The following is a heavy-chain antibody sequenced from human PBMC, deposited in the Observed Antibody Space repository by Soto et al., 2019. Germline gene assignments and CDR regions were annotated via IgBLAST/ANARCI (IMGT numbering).Heavy chain of an antibody. Sequence: GGSLRLSCAASGFTFSGSAMHWVRQASGKGLEWVGRIRSKANSYATAYAASVKGRFTISRDDSKNTAYLQMNSLKTEDTAVYYCTRHRLGSPGGYQLLTNNFDPWGQGTLVTVSS. CDR2: IRSKANSYAT. CDR1: GFTFSGSA. V-gene: IGHV3-73*01. D-gene: IGHD2-2*01. J-gene: IGHJ5*02. CDR3: TRHRLGSPGGYQLLTNNFDP.